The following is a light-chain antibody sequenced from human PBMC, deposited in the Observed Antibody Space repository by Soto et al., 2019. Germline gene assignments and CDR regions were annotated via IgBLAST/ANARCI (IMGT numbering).Light chain of an antibody. CDR1: QSITSW. CDR3: QQYNTYPT. J-gene: IGKJ1*01. Sequence: DIQMTQSPSTLSASIGDRVTITCRASQSITSWLAWYQQKPGKAPKLLIYKASNLESGVPSRFSGSGSGTDFTLTISSLQPDDFATYYCQQYNTYPTFGQGTMVEFK. CDR2: KAS. V-gene: IGKV1-5*03.